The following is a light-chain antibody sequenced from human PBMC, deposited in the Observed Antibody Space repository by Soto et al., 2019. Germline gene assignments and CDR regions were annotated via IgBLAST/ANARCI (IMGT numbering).Light chain of an antibody. CDR1: SSDVGGYNY. J-gene: IGLJ1*01. CDR3: SSYTSSSTPLYV. Sequence: QSALTQPASVSGSPGQSITISCTGTSSDVGGYNYVSWYQQHPGKAPKLMIYDVSNRPSGVSNRFSGSKSGNTASLTISWLQAEDEADYYCSSYTSSSTPLYVFGTGTKATVL. V-gene: IGLV2-14*01. CDR2: DVS.